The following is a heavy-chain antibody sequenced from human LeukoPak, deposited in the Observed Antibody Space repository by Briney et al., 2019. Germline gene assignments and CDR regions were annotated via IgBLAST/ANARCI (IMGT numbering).Heavy chain of an antibody. CDR2: ISSSSSYI. Sequence: PGGSLRLSCAASGFTFSSYSMNWVRQAPGKGLEWVSSISSSSSYIYYADSVKGRFTISRDNAKNSLYLQMNSLSAEDTAVYYCARVLVVPAADNDYWGQGTLVTVSS. D-gene: IGHD2-2*01. CDR3: ARVLVVPAADNDY. V-gene: IGHV3-21*01. J-gene: IGHJ4*02. CDR1: GFTFSSYS.